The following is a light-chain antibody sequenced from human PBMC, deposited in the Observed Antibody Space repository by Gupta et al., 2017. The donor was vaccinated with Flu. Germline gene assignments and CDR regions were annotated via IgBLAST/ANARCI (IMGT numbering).Light chain of an antibody. Sequence: SYVVANNYVSWYQHHPSKAPPVMMYCVNSRPSGVSDRFSGSTSGNTASLTISGLQAEEEADYYCSSYRSSSTSFFFGTGTTVTVL. CDR1: SYVVANNY. V-gene: IGLV2-14*03. J-gene: IGLJ1*01. CDR3: SSYRSSSTSFF. CDR2: CVN.